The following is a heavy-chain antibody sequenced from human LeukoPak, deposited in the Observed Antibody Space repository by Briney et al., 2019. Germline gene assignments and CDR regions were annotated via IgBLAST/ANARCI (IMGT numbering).Heavy chain of an antibody. J-gene: IGHJ5*02. V-gene: IGHV3-74*01. CDR3: AKDAAAAAYNWFDP. CDR1: GFTFSSHL. Sequence: GGSLRLSCAASGFTFSSHLMHWVRQAPGKGLVWVSRISSDGTYTNYADSVRGRFTISRDNAKNTLYLQMNSLRAEDTAVYYCAKDAAAAAYNWFDPWGQGTLVTVSS. D-gene: IGHD6-13*01. CDR2: ISSDGTYT.